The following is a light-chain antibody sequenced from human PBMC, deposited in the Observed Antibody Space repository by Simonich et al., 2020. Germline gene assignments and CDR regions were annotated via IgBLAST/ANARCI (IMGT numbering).Light chain of an antibody. CDR2: DAS. J-gene: IGKJ3*01. Sequence: EIVLTQSPATLSLSPGERATLSCSASQSVSSYLAWYQQKPGQAPRLLIFDASNRATSIPARFIGSVSGTDFTLTISSLEPEDCAVYYCQQRSNWPLTFGPGTKLDIK. CDR3: QQRSNWPLT. CDR1: QSVSSY. V-gene: IGKV3-11*01.